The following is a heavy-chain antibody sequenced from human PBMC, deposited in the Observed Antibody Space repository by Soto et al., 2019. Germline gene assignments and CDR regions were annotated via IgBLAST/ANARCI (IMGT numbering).Heavy chain of an antibody. V-gene: IGHV2-5*02. D-gene: IGHD4-17*01. CDR2: IYWDDYK. Sequence: QITLKESGPTLVKPTQTLTLTCTFSGFSLSTSGVGVGWIRQPPGKALEWLAVIYWDDYKHYSPSLKSRLTFTKDTSKNQVVLTMTNMDPVDTATYCCAHKGYGGYPLDYWGQGTLLTVSS. CDR1: GFSLSTSGVG. J-gene: IGHJ4*02. CDR3: AHKGYGGYPLDY.